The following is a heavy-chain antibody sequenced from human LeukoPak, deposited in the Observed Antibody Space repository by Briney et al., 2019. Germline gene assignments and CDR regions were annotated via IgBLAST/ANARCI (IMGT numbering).Heavy chain of an antibody. J-gene: IGHJ4*02. Sequence: SETLSLTCAVYGGSFSGYYWSWIRQPPGKGLEWIGEINHSGSTNYNLSLKSRVTISVDTSKNQFSLKLSSVTAADTAVYYCARGKYSSPVDYWSQGTLVTVFS. V-gene: IGHV4-34*01. CDR3: ARGKYSSPVDY. D-gene: IGHD6-6*01. CDR2: INHSGST. CDR1: GGSFSGYY.